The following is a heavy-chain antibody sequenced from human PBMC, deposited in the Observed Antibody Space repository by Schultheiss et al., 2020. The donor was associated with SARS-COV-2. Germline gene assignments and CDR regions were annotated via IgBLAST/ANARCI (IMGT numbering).Heavy chain of an antibody. CDR2: ISGSGGST. V-gene: IGHV3-23*01. CDR1: GFTFSSYA. J-gene: IGHJ3*02. D-gene: IGHD1-1*01. Sequence: GESLKISCAASGFTFSSYAMSWVRQAPGKGLEWVSAISGSGGSTYYADSVKGRFTISRDNSKNTLYLQMNSLRAEDTAVYYCARGSAVGNWNQNPSDAFDIWGQGTMVTVSS. CDR3: ARGSAVGNWNQNPSDAFDI.